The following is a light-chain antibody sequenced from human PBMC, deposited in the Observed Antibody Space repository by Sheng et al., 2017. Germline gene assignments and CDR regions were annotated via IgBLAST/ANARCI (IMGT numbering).Light chain of an antibody. Sequence: QTVMTQSPSTSGTPGQRVSISCSGSNSNIGSNVVNWYQQLPGTAPRLLIYSNNQRPSGVPDRFSGSKSDTSASLAISGLQSEDEADYYCVAWDDSLNGLIFGGGTKLTVL. CDR2: SNN. V-gene: IGLV1-44*01. CDR3: VAWDDSLNGLI. J-gene: IGLJ2*01. CDR1: NSNIGSNV.